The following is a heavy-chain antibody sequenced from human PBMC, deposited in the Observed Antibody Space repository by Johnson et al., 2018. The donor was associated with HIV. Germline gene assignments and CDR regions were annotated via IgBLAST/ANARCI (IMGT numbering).Heavy chain of an antibody. CDR3: ARALPRYDAFDI. CDR1: GFTFSSYA. J-gene: IGHJ3*02. Sequence: QVQLVESGGGVVQPGRYLRLSCAASGFTFSSYAMHWVRHAPGKGLEWVAVISYDGSKKYYADSVKGRFTISRDNSKNTLYLQMNSLRAEDTAVYYCARALPRYDAFDIWGQGTMVTVSS. V-gene: IGHV3-30-3*01. CDR2: ISYDGSKK. D-gene: IGHD1-14*01.